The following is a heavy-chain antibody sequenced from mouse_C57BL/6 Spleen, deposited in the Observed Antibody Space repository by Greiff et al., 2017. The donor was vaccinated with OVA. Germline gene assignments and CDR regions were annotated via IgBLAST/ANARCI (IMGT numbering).Heavy chain of an antibody. CDR1: GYAFSSSW. CDR3: AALRYAMDY. CDR2: IYPGDGDT. V-gene: IGHV1-82*01. J-gene: IGHJ4*01. Sequence: QVQLQPSGPELVKPGASVKISCKASGYAFSSSWLNWVKQRPGKGLEWIGRIYPGDGDTNYNGKFKGKATLTADKSSSTAYMQLSSLTSEDSAVYFCAALRYAMDYWGQGTSVTVSS. D-gene: IGHD1-1*01.